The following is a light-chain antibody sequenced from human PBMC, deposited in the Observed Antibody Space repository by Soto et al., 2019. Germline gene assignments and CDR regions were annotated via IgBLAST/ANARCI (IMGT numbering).Light chain of an antibody. CDR3: QQYGSPWT. CDR1: RSVSSRY. Sequence: EIVLTQSPVTLSLSARERATLSCWASRSVSSRYLAWYQQKPGQAPRLLIYTASSRATGIPDRFSGSGSGTDFTLTIDRLETEDFAVYYCQQYGSPWTFGQGTKVDIK. V-gene: IGKV3-20*01. CDR2: TAS. J-gene: IGKJ1*01.